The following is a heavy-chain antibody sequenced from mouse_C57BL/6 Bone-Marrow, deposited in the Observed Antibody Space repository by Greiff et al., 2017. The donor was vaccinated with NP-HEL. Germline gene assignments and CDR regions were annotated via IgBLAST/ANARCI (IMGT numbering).Heavy chain of an antibody. D-gene: IGHD1-1*01. J-gene: IGHJ2*01. CDR1: GYAFSSYW. CDR2: IYPGDGDT. V-gene: IGHV1-80*01. CDR3: ARGKVTTVVAPDY. Sequence: QVQLQQSGAELVKPGASVKISCKASGYAFSSYWMNWVKQRPGKGLEWIGQIYPGDGDTNYNGKFKGKATLTADKSSSTAYMQLSSLTSEDSAVYFCARGKVTTVVAPDYWGQGTTLTVSS.